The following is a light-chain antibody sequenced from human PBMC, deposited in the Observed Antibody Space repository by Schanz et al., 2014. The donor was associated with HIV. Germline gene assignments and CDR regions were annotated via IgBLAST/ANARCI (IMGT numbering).Light chain of an antibody. CDR2: DVS. V-gene: IGLV2-14*03. CDR1: SSDVGGYNY. CDR3: SSYTSSSTVL. J-gene: IGLJ2*01. Sequence: QSVLTQPASVSGSPGPSITLPCTGTSSDVGGYNYAAWYQQLPGKVPKLMIYDVSNRASGVSNRFSGSKSGNTASLTISGLQAEDETDYYCSSYTSSSTVLFGGGTKLTVL.